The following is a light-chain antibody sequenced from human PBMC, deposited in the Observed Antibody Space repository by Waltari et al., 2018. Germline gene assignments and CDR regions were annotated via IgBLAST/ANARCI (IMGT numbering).Light chain of an antibody. Sequence: QSALTQPASVSGSPGQSITISCPGTNSAVGSHTPVPWYQPHPSKAPKLMIYEVSKRPSGVSNRFPASRSGNTASLTISGLQAEDEADYYCCSYAGSSTYVFGTGTTVTVL. CDR2: EVS. J-gene: IGLJ1*01. CDR3: CSYAGSSTYV. V-gene: IGLV2-23*02. CDR1: NSAVGSHTP.